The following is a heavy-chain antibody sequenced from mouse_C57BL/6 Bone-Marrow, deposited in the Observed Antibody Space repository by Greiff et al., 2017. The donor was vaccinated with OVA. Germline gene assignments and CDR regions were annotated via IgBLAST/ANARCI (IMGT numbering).Heavy chain of an antibody. CDR2: IHPNSGST. CDR1: GYTFTSYW. CDR3: AIITTVGDFDY. Sequence: QVQLQQPGAELVKPGASVKLSYKASGYTFTSYWMHWVKQRPGQGLEWIGMIHPNSGSTNYNEKFKSKATLTVDKSSSTAYMQLSSLTSEDSAVYYCAIITTVGDFDYWGQGTTLTVSS. J-gene: IGHJ2*01. V-gene: IGHV1-64*01. D-gene: IGHD1-1*01.